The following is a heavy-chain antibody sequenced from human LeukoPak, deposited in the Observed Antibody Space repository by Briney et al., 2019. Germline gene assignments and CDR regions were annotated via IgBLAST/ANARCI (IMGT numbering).Heavy chain of an antibody. V-gene: IGHV3-21*01. D-gene: IGHD4-17*01. CDR3: ARGYGDDAFDI. CDR2: ISSSSSYI. Sequence: GGSLRLSCAASGFTFSSYSMNWLRQAPGKGLEWVSSISSSSSYIYYADSVKGRFTISRDNAKNSLYLQMNSLRAEDTAVYYCARGYGDDAFDIWGQGTMVTVSS. J-gene: IGHJ3*02. CDR1: GFTFSSYS.